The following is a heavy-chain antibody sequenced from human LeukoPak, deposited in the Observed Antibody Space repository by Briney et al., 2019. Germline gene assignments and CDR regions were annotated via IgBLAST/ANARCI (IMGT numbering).Heavy chain of an antibody. D-gene: IGHD3-10*01. CDR1: GFTYSRYA. J-gene: IGHJ4*02. CDR2: INSDGSST. CDR3: ARGGWFIVDY. V-gene: IGHV3-74*01. Sequence: PGGSLRLSCAASGFTYSRYAMSWVRQAPGKGLVWVSRINSDGSSTSYADSVKGRFTISRDNAKHTLYLQMNSLRAEDTAVYYCARGGWFIVDYWGQGTLVTVSS.